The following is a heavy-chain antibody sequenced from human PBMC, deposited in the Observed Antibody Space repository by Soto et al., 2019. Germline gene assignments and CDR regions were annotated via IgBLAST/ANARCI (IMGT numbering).Heavy chain of an antibody. CDR3: ARDKDPPQLGGNYYYGLDV. V-gene: IGHV1-69*05. J-gene: IGHJ6*02. CDR1: GGTFGNSA. CDR2: IIPIFPTP. D-gene: IGHD3-16*01. Sequence: QVQLVQSGAEVKKPGSSVTVSCKASGGTFGNSAISWVRQAPGQGLEWMGGIIPIFPTPDYAQKFQGRVTVNPEELTSTGQLGVAKLGSEDPAGYYLARDKDPPQLGGNYYYGLDVWGQGTTVTVSS.